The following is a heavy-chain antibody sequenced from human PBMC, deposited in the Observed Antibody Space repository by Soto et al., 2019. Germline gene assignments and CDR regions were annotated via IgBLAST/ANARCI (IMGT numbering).Heavy chain of an antibody. V-gene: IGHV2-5*02. D-gene: IGHD6-13*01. CDR2: IYWDDDK. J-gene: IGHJ5*02. Sequence: QITLKESGPTLVKPTQTLTLTCNFSGFSLSTSGVGVGWIRQPPGQALEWLALIYWDDDKRYSPSLKSRLTITKDTAKNQVVLTMTNMDPVDTATYYCSHRPVAASETGSKWFEPWGQGTLVSVSS. CDR1: GFSLSTSGVG. CDR3: SHRPVAASETGSKWFEP.